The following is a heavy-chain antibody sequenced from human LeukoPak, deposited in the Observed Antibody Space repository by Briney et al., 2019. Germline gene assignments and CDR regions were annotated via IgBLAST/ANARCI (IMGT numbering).Heavy chain of an antibody. J-gene: IGHJ4*02. CDR1: GFTFSSYA. Sequence: GGSLRLSCAASGFTFSSYAMSWVRQAPGKGLEWVSAISGSGGSTYYADSVKGRFTISRDNSKNTLYLQMNSLRAEDTAVYYCAKSGPAYCGGDCSVYYFDYWGQGTLVTVSS. V-gene: IGHV3-23*01. CDR3: AKSGPAYCGGDCSVYYFDY. D-gene: IGHD2-21*02. CDR2: ISGSGGST.